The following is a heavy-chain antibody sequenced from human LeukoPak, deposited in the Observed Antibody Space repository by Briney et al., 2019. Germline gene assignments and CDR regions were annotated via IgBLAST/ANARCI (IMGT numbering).Heavy chain of an antibody. J-gene: IGHJ6*04. Sequence: ASVKDSCKASGYTFTSYYMHWVRQAPGQGLEWMGIINPSGGSTSYAQKFQGRVTMTRDTSTSTVYMKLSSLRSEDTAVYYCARDHESIAAAAPWHSGMDVWGKGTTVTVSS. D-gene: IGHD6-13*01. CDR2: INPSGGST. CDR1: GYTFTSYY. V-gene: IGHV1-46*01. CDR3: ARDHESIAAAAPWHSGMDV.